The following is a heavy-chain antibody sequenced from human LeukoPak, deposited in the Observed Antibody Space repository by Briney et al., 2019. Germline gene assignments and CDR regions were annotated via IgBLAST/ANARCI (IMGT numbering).Heavy chain of an antibody. J-gene: IGHJ4*02. Sequence: SVTVSCTASGGTFSSYAISWVRQAPGQGLEWMGGIIPIFGTANYAQKFQGRVTITADESTSTAYMELSSLRSEDTAVYYCARSRGVVPAALDDYWGQGTLVTVSS. CDR1: GGTFSSYA. V-gene: IGHV1-69*13. CDR3: ARSRGVVPAALDDY. CDR2: IIPIFGTA. D-gene: IGHD2-2*01.